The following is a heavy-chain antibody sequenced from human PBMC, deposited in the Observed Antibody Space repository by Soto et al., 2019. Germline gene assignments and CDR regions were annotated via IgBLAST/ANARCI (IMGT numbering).Heavy chain of an antibody. V-gene: IGHV4-31*03. CDR2: IYYSGST. CDR1: GGSVSSGGYY. J-gene: IGHJ4*02. D-gene: IGHD6-13*01. CDR3: ATSYGNAWYTY. Sequence: SETLSLTCTVSGGSVSSGGYYWSWIRQHPGKGLEWIGYIYYSGSTYYNPSLKSRVTISVDTSKNQFSLKLSSVTAADTAVYYCATSYGNAWYTYWGQGTQVTVSS.